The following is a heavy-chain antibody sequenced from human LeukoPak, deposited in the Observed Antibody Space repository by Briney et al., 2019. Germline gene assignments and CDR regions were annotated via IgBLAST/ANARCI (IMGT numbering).Heavy chain of an antibody. CDR3: AKSRLEGTYYYGSGSFVFDY. J-gene: IGHJ4*02. Sequence: GGSLRLSCAASEFTFSSYAMGWVRQAPGKGLEWVSGISGSGGYTYYADSVKGQFTISRDNSKNTLYLQMNSLRAEDTAVYYCAKSRLEGTYYYGSGSFVFDYWGQGTLVTISS. V-gene: IGHV3-23*01. D-gene: IGHD3-10*01. CDR1: EFTFSSYA. CDR2: ISGSGGYT.